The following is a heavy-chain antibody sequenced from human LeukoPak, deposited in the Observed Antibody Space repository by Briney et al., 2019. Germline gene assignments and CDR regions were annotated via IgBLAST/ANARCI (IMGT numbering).Heavy chain of an antibody. Sequence: SVKVSCTASGGTFSSYAISWVRQAPGQGLEWMGGIIPIFGTANYAQKFQGRVTITADESTSTAYMELRSLRSDDTAVYYCARVSVGGAARADYWGQGTLVTVSS. CDR1: GGTFSSYA. CDR3: ARVSVGGAARADY. CDR2: IIPIFGTA. J-gene: IGHJ4*02. V-gene: IGHV1-69*13. D-gene: IGHD6-6*01.